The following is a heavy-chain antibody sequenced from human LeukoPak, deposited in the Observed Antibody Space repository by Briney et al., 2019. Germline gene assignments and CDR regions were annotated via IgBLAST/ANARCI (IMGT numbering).Heavy chain of an antibody. D-gene: IGHD2-2*01. V-gene: IGHV3-21*01. CDR1: GFTFSSYS. CDR3: ATSRGSCPAYFHY. J-gene: IGHJ4*02. Sequence: GGSLRLSCAASGFTFSSYSMNWVRQAPGKGLEWVSSISSSSSYIYYADSVKGRFTISRDNAKNSLYLQMNSLRAEDTAVYYCATSRGSCPAYFHYWAQGPLVPFPS. CDR2: ISSSSSYI.